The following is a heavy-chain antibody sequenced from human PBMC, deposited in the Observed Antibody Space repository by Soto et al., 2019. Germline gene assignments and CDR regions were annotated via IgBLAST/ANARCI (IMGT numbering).Heavy chain of an antibody. J-gene: IGHJ6*02. CDR1: GYTFIDYF. Sequence: ASVKVSCKASGYTFIDYFIQWVRQAPGQGLEWMGCVNPSSGGTDYAQKFQGRVTVTRDTSVSTAYMELSSLRSEDTAVYYCAADIVVVPAAIMWGGPPSYYYYGMDVWGQGTTVTVSS. CDR2: VNPSSGGT. CDR3: AADIVVVPAAIMWGGPPSYYYYGMDV. D-gene: IGHD2-2*01. V-gene: IGHV1-2*02.